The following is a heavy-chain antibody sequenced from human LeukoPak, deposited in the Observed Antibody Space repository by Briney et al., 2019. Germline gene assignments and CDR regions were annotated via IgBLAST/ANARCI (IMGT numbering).Heavy chain of an antibody. V-gene: IGHV4-4*02. Sequence: SGTLSLTCAVSGGSISSSNWWSWVRQPPGKGLEWIGEIYHSGSTNYNPSLKSRVTISVDKSKNQFSLKLSSVTAADTAVYYCARDLELGPYGSGSYYDCWGQGTLVTVSS. CDR2: IYHSGST. CDR1: GGSISSSNW. D-gene: IGHD3-10*01. CDR3: ARDLELGPYGSGSYYDC. J-gene: IGHJ4*02.